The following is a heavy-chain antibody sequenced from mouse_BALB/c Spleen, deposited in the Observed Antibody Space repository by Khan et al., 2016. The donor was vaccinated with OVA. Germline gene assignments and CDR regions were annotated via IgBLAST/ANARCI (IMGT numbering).Heavy chain of an antibody. CDR2: ISNGGGST. J-gene: IGHJ2*01. CDR1: GFTFSSYI. V-gene: IGHV5-12-2*01. Sequence: VYLVESGGGLVQPGGSLKLSCAASGFTFSSYIMSWVRQTPEKRLEWVAYISNGGGSTYYLDTVKGRFTISRDNAKNTLYLQMSSLKSEDTAMYYCARHGNYVSVDYWGQGTTLTVSS. CDR3: ARHGNYVSVDY. D-gene: IGHD2-1*01.